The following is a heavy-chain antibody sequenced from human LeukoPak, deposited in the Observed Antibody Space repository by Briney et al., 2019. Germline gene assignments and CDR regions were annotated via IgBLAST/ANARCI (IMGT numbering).Heavy chain of an antibody. CDR1: GFTFSSYA. CDR2: IWYDGSKE. J-gene: IGHJ5*02. D-gene: IGHD2-2*01. V-gene: IGHV3-33*08. Sequence: GGSLRLSCAASGFTFSSYAMSWVRQAPGRGLEWVALIWYDGSKEYYADSVKGRFTISRDNFKNTLSLQMTSLRAEDTAVYYCARDFCTSSACSMFDPWGQGTLVTVSS. CDR3: ARDFCTSSACSMFDP.